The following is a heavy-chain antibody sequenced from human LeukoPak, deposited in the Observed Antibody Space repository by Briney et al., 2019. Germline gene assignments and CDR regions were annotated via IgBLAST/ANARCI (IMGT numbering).Heavy chain of an antibody. CDR2: INQDGSEK. CDR3: ARGGGGMDV. CDR1: GFTFSSYC. J-gene: IGHJ6*04. V-gene: IGHV3-7*01. Sequence: PGGSLRLSCAASGFTFSSYCRSWVRQAPGKGLEWVANINQDGSEKYYVDSVKGRFTISRDNAKNSLYLQMNTLRAEDTAVYHCARGGGGMDVWGKGTTVTVSS. D-gene: IGHD3-16*01.